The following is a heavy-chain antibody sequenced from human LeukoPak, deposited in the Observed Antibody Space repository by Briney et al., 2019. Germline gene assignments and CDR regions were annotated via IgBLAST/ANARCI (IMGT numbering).Heavy chain of an antibody. J-gene: IGHJ6*02. D-gene: IGHD2-15*01. CDR1: VGSFSGYY. V-gene: IGHV4-34*01. Sequence: PSETMFLTCAVYVGSFSGYYCCWIRQPPWKGREWIGVINRSGSTNYNPSLKSRVTISVDTSKNQFSLKLSSVTAADTAVYYCAGIVVVVAAEENYYYYYGMDVWGQGTTVTVSS. CDR2: INRSGST. CDR3: AGIVVVVAAEENYYYYYGMDV.